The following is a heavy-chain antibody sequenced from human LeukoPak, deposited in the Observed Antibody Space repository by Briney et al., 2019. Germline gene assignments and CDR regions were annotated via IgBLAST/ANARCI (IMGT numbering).Heavy chain of an antibody. CDR3: AKEGYYYDSSGYRAYYYYMDV. J-gene: IGHJ6*03. CDR1: GFTFDDYA. CDR2: ICGDGGST. D-gene: IGHD3-22*01. Sequence: VGSLRLSCAASGFTFDDYAMHWVRQAPGKGLEWVSLICGDGGSTYYADSVKGRFTISRDNSKNSLYLQMNSLRTEDTALYYCAKEGYYYDSSGYRAYYYYMDVWGKGTTVTVS. V-gene: IGHV3-43*02.